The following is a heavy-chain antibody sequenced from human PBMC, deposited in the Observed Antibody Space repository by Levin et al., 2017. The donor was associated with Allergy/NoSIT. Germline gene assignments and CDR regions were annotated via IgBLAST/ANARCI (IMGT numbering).Heavy chain of an antibody. CDR3: ARGNYGSGSRPPPY. CDR1: GFTFSSYS. J-gene: IGHJ4*02. D-gene: IGHD3-10*01. CDR2: ISSSSSTI. Sequence: PGGSLRLSCAASGFTFSSYSMNWVRQAPGKGLEWVSYISSSSSTIYYADSVKGRFTISRDNAKNSLYLQMNSLRAEDTAVYYCARGNYGSGSRPPPYWGQGTLVTVSS. V-gene: IGHV3-48*01.